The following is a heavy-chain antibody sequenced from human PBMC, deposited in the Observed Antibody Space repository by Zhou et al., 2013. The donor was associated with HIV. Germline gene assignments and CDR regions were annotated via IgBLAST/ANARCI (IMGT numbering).Heavy chain of an antibody. J-gene: IGHJ4*02. CDR1: GYPFSRYD. CDR2: IIPIFGTA. D-gene: IGHD3-3*01. V-gene: IGHV1-18*01. CDR3: ARDHGFWSGRKIDY. Sequence: QVHLVQSGDEVKKPGASVKVSCKASGYPFSRYDISWVRQAPGQGLEWMGGIIPIFGTANYAQKFQGRVTMTTDTSTSTAYMELTRLRSDDTAMYYCARDHGFWSGRKIDYWGQGNLVTVSS.